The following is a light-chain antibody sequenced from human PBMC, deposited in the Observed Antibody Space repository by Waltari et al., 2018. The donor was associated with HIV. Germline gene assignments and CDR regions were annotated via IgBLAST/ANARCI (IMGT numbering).Light chain of an antibody. J-gene: IGKJ1*01. Sequence: VMTQSPATLSVSPGKRATLSCRASQSVSTNLAWYQQKPGQAPRFLIYGASIRATGIPGRFSGSGSGTEFTLTISSLQSEDFAVYYCQQYNNWPPWTFGQGTKVEIE. CDR3: QQYNNWPPWT. V-gene: IGKV3-15*01. CDR1: QSVSTN. CDR2: GAS.